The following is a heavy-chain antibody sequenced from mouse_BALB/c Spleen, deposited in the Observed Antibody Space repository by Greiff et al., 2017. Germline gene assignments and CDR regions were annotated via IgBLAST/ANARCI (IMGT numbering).Heavy chain of an antibody. CDR2: IWGGGST. Sequence: VQRVESGPGLVAPSQSLSITCTVSGFSLSRYSVHWVRQPPGKGLEWLGMIWGGGSTDYNSALKSRLSISKDNSKSQVFLKMNSLQTDDTAMYYCARNLGGADGYYWYFDVWGAGTTVTVSS. CDR3: ARNLGGADGYYWYFDV. CDR1: GFSLSRYS. D-gene: IGHD2-3*01. V-gene: IGHV2-6-4*01. J-gene: IGHJ1*01.